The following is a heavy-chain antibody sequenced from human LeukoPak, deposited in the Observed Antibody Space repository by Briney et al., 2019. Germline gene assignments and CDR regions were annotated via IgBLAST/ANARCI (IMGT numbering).Heavy chain of an antibody. J-gene: IGHJ6*03. V-gene: IGHV4-61*10. Sequence: SETLSLTCSVSGGSISIGSFYWSWIRQPAGKGLEWIGEINHSGSTNYNPSLKSRVTISVDTSKNQFSLKLSSVTAADTAVYYCARVAARRVRRTYYMDVWGKGTTVTVSS. D-gene: IGHD6-6*01. CDR1: GGSISIGSFY. CDR2: INHSGST. CDR3: ARVAARRVRRTYYMDV.